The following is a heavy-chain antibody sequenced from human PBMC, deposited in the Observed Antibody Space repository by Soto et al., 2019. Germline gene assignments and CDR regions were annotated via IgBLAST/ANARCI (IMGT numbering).Heavy chain of an antibody. V-gene: IGHV4-4*02. D-gene: IGHD1-26*01. Sequence: QVQLQESGPGLVKPSGTLSLTCTVSGGSMSSSNWWNWVRQSPGKGLEWIGEAHHSGRTNYNPSLKSRVTISFDKSKNHFSLKLSSVTAADTAVYYCARSEATGLDYWGQGTLVTVSS. CDR1: GGSMSSSNW. J-gene: IGHJ4*02. CDR2: AHHSGRT. CDR3: ARSEATGLDY.